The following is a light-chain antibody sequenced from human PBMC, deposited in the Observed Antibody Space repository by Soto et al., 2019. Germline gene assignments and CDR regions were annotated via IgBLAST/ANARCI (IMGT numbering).Light chain of an antibody. CDR3: KQYNSYSGM. CDR2: DAC. V-gene: IGKV1-5*01. CDR1: QTIGSW. Sequence: DIRMTHGPCTLCASVVARYTVTCVASQTIGSWLAWYQQKPGRAPKLLIFDACSLESGVPARFSSNGRGTESTLTLSGPQPDAFASYNCKQYNSYSGMFGQGTKVDIK. J-gene: IGKJ1*01.